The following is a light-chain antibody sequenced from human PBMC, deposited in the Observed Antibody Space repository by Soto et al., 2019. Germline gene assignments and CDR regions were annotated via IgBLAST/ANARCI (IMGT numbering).Light chain of an antibody. CDR3: CSYAGSYTXSYV. CDR1: SSDVGGYNY. J-gene: IGLJ1*01. V-gene: IGLV2-11*01. CDR2: DVS. Sequence: QSALTQPRSVSGSPGQSVTISCTGTSSDVGGYNYVSWYQQHPGKAPKLMISDVSKRPSGVPDRFSGSKSGNTASLTISGLQAEDEADYYCCSYAGSYTXSYVVGNWTKVXV.